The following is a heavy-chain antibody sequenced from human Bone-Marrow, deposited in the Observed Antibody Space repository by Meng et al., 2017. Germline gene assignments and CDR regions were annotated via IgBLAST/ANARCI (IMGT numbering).Heavy chain of an antibody. Sequence: GESLKISCAASGFTFRSYGMHGVRQAPGKGLEWVAVIWYDGSKKYYADSVKGRFTISRDNSKNTLYLQMNSLRAEDTAVYYCARGKYYYGSGSYYNDAYYGMDVWGQGTTVTVSS. J-gene: IGHJ6*02. D-gene: IGHD3-10*01. CDR3: ARGKYYYGSGSYYNDAYYGMDV. V-gene: IGHV3-33*01. CDR2: IWYDGSKK. CDR1: GFTFRSYG.